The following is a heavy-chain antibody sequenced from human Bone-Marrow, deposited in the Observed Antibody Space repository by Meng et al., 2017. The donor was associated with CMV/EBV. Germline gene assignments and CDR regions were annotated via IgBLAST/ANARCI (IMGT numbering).Heavy chain of an antibody. CDR3: AREDTAMVIYYGMDV. J-gene: IGHJ6*02. CDR1: GFTFSSYG. Sequence: GESLKISCAASGFTFSSYGMHWVRQAPGKGLEWVAFIRYDGSNKYYADSVKGRFTISRDNSKNTLYLQMNSLRAEDTAVYYCAREDTAMVIYYGMDVWGQGTTVTVSS. V-gene: IGHV3-30*02. D-gene: IGHD5-18*01. CDR2: IRYDGSNK.